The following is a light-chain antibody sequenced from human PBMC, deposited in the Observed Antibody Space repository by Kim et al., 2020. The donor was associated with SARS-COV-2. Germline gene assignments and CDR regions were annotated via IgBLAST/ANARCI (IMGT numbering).Light chain of an antibody. CDR2: KSS. V-gene: IGLV1-47*01. CDR1: RANMRNNY. J-gene: IGLJ2*01. Sequence: GQTVTNSCSGSRANMRNNYVHWYQHVPGTAPKLLIFKSSRRPSGVPDRFSASQSGTSASLAISGLRSDDEGDYYCSLWDDRLSGPVFGGGTKVTVL. CDR3: SLWDDRLSGPV.